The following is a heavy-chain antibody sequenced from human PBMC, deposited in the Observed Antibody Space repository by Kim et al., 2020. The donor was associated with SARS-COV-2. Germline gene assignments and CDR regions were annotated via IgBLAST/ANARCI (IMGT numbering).Heavy chain of an antibody. CDR2: IYHSGNT. D-gene: IGHD2-15*01. J-gene: IGHJ4*02. CDR3: ARGSCSGGSCYSLVY. V-gene: IGHV4-4*02. CDR1: GGSISSSNW. Sequence: SETLSLTCAVSGGSISSSNWWSWVRQPPGKGLEWIGEIYHSGNTNYNPSLKSRVTISVDKSKYQFSLKLSSVTAADTAVYYCARGSCSGGSCYSLVYWGQGTLVTVSS.